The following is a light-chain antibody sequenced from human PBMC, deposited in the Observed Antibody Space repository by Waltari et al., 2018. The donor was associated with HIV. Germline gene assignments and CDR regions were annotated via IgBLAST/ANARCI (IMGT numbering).Light chain of an antibody. CDR2: DAS. CDR3: QQFNSYLLT. J-gene: IGKJ4*01. CDR1: QGISSA. V-gene: IGKV1-13*02. Sequence: AIQLTQSQSSLSASVGDRVAITCRASQGISSALAWYQQKPGKAPTLLIYDASTLETGAPSRFSGSGSGTDVTLTISSLQPEDFATYYCQQFNSYLLTFGGGTKVEIK.